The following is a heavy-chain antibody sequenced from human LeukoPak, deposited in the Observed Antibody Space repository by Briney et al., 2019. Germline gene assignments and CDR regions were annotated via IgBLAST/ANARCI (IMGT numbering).Heavy chain of an antibody. CDR2: INPSGGST. CDR3: ARDRSDYGVIYYMDV. J-gene: IGHJ6*03. V-gene: IGHV1-46*01. CDR1: GYTFTSYY. D-gene: IGHD4-17*01. Sequence: WASVKVSCKASGYTFTSYYMHWVRQAPGQGLEWMGIINPSGGSTSYAQKFQGRVTMTRDTSTSTVYMEPSSLRSEDTAAYYCARDRSDYGVIYYMDVWGKGTTVTISS.